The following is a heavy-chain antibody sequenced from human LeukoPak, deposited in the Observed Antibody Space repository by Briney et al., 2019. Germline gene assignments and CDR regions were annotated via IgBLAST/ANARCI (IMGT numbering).Heavy chain of an antibody. CDR1: GGTFSSYA. Sequence: ASVKVSCKASGGTFSSYAISWVRQAPGQGLEWMGGIIPIFGTANYAQKFQGRVTITADESTSTAYMELSSLRSEDTAVYYCARGHGSYYNINWFDPWGQGTLVTVSS. CDR2: IIPIFGTA. CDR3: ARGHGSYYNINWFDP. D-gene: IGHD3-10*01. J-gene: IGHJ5*02. V-gene: IGHV1-69*13.